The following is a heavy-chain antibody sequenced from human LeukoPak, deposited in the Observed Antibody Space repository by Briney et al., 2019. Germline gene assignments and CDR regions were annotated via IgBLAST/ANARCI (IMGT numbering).Heavy chain of an antibody. CDR2: MDSDGSTK. CDR3: ARDPGWGAYDI. CDR1: GFTFSSFW. J-gene: IGHJ3*02. V-gene: IGHV3-7*01. Sequence: GGSLRLSCAASGFTFSSFWMTWVRQAPGRGLASVASMDSDGSTKNYVGSVKGRFTISRDNAKNSLYLQMNSLRGEDTSMYYCARDPGWGAYDIWGQGTMVTVSS. D-gene: IGHD6-19*01.